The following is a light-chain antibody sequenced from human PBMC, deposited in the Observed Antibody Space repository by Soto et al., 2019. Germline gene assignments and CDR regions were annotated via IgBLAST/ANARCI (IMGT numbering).Light chain of an antibody. V-gene: IGKV3-20*01. CDR2: GAS. CDR1: QSVSSSY. J-gene: IGKJ1*01. Sequence: EIVFTQSPDTLSLSPGERATLSCRASQSVSSSYLAWYQQRPGQAPRLLIYGASSRETGIPDMFSGSGAGTEFSLTISRLEPEDFAVYYCQQYGVSTRTFGQGTQVDIK. CDR3: QQYGVSTRT.